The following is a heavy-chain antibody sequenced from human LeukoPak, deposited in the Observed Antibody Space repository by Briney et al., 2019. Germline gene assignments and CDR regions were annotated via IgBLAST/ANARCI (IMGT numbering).Heavy chain of an antibody. CDR3: ARDAAYCGGDCPFDY. V-gene: IGHV1-69*04. CDR2: VIPIFGIA. CDR1: GGTFSSYA. D-gene: IGHD2-21*02. Sequence: SVKVSCKASGGTFSSYAISWVRQAPGQGLEWMGRVIPIFGIANYAQKFQGRVTITADKSTSTAYMELSSLRSEDTAVYYCARDAAYCGGDCPFDYWGQGTLVTVSS. J-gene: IGHJ4*02.